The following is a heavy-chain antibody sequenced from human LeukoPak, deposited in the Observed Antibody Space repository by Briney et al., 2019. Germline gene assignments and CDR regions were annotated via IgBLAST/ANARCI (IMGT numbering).Heavy chain of an antibody. Sequence: SGGSLRLSCAASGFTFSSYAMHWVRQAPGKGLEWVSLISYDGSNKYCADSVKGRFTISRDNTKNMLYLEMKSLRVEDTAVYYCASTISCLLWGQGTLVTVSS. CDR1: GFTFSSYA. V-gene: IGHV3-30-3*01. CDR2: ISYDGSNK. D-gene: IGHD2-15*01. CDR3: ASTISCLL. J-gene: IGHJ4*02.